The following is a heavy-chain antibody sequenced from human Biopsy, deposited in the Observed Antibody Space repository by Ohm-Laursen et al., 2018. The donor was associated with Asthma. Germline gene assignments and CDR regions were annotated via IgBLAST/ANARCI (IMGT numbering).Heavy chain of an antibody. D-gene: IGHD6-13*01. Sequence: SETLPLTCSLSSGSGGYMRSGNYYWGWIRQPPGKGLEWIGSIYYSGTTYYNPSLGSRVTVSADTSKSQFSLNLTSVTAADTAVYYCVRGSSSWHHGPFHYYYGLDVWGQGTTATVSS. CDR2: IYYSGTT. CDR1: SGSGGYMRSGNYY. CDR3: VRGSSSWHHGPFHYYYGLDV. V-gene: IGHV4-39*01. J-gene: IGHJ6*02.